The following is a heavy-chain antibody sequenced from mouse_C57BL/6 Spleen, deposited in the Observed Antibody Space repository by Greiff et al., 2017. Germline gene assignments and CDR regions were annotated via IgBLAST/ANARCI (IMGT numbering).Heavy chain of an antibody. Sequence: EVMLVESGGGLVKPGGSLKLSCAASGFTFSSYAMSWVRQTPEKRLEWVATISDGGSYTYYPDNVKGRFTIARDNAKNNLYLQMSHLKSEDTAMYYCARDQSYYYGSRGYYFDYWGQGTTLTVSS. CDR3: ARDQSYYYGSRGYYFDY. J-gene: IGHJ2*01. V-gene: IGHV5-4*01. CDR1: GFTFSSYA. CDR2: ISDGGSYT. D-gene: IGHD1-1*01.